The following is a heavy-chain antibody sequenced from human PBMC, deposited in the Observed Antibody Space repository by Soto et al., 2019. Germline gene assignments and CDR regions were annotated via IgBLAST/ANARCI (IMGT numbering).Heavy chain of an antibody. Sequence: GGSLRLSCAASGFTFCSYAMSWVRQAPGKGLEWVSAISGSGGSTYYADSVKGRFTISRDNSKNTLYLQMNSLRAEDTAVYYCATETEDIVVVPAAPAGNDAFDIWGQGTMVTVSS. CDR2: ISGSGGST. J-gene: IGHJ3*02. CDR3: ATETEDIVVVPAAPAGNDAFDI. D-gene: IGHD2-2*01. V-gene: IGHV3-23*01. CDR1: GFTFCSYA.